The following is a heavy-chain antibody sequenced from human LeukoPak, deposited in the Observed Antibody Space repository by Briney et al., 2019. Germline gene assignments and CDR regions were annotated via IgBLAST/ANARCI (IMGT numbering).Heavy chain of an antibody. Sequence: GGSLRLSCAASGFTFDDYAMHWVRQAPGKGLEWVSGISWNSGSIGYADSVKGRFTISRDNAKNSLYLQMNSLRAEDTALYYCAKGGTTGYSSSWYSDYFDYWGRGTLVTVSS. J-gene: IGHJ4*02. CDR3: AKGGTTGYSSSWYSDYFDY. CDR1: GFTFDDYA. V-gene: IGHV3-9*01. D-gene: IGHD6-13*01. CDR2: ISWNSGSI.